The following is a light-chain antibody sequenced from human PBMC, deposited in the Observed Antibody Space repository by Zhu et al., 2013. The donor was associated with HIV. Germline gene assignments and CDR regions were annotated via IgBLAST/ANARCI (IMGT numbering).Light chain of an antibody. CDR1: SSDVGTYDY. CDR2: EVT. Sequence: QSALTQPPSASGSPGQSVTISCTGTSSDVGTYDYVSWYQQYPGKAPKLLIYEVTKRPSGVPDRFSGSKSGNVASLTVSGLQAEDEADYYCSSYAASNXFXVFGTWDQGHR. CDR3: SSYAASNXFXV. J-gene: IGLJ1*01. V-gene: IGLV2-8*01.